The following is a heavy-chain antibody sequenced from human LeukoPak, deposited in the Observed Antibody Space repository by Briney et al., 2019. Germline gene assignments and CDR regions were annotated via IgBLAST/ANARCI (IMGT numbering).Heavy chain of an antibody. Sequence: ALLKLSCKASRYSLTRYYIHWVRQSPGQGRDYMGMIDPNTGTTWYSQKFQGTVTMTRDTSTSTVSMELSSLRSDDTAIYYCARELPGSCYFDYWGQGTLVSVSS. CDR1: RYSLTRYY. CDR2: IDPNTGTT. V-gene: IGHV1-46*01. CDR3: ARELPGSCYFDY. J-gene: IGHJ4*02. D-gene: IGHD1-1*01.